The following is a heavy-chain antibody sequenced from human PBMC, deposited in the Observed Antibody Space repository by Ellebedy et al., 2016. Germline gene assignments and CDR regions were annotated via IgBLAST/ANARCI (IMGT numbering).Heavy chain of an antibody. D-gene: IGHD5-12*01. Sequence: GGSLRLXCSASGFPFSSFAMHWVRQAPGKGLEWVAVLSFDGSNTHYSDSVKGRFTISRDTSKSTLYLHMNGLRADDTAVYYCAKGNSGFIKYYFDYWGQGTPVTVSS. CDR3: AKGNSGFIKYYFDY. CDR1: GFPFSSFA. V-gene: IGHV3-30*18. CDR2: LSFDGSNT. J-gene: IGHJ4*02.